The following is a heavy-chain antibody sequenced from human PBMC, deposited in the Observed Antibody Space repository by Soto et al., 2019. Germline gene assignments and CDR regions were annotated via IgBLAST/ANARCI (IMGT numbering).Heavy chain of an antibody. CDR2: IIPIFGTA. Sequence: QVQLVQSGAEVKKPGSSVKVSCKASGGAFSSYAISWVRQAPGQGLEWMGGIIPIFGTANYAQKFQGRVTITADESTSTDYMELSSLRSEETAVYYCARDGYYKGFDPWGQGTLVTVSS. CDR3: ARDGYYKGFDP. V-gene: IGHV1-69*12. J-gene: IGHJ5*02. CDR1: GGAFSSYA. D-gene: IGHD3-22*01.